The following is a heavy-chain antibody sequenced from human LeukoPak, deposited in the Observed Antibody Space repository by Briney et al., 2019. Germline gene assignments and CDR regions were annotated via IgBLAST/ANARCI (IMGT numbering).Heavy chain of an antibody. CDR2: IYYSGST. CDR3: ARAINRYGSGSYSRRYYFDY. J-gene: IGHJ4*02. CDR1: GYSISSGYY. V-gene: IGHV4-30-4*01. D-gene: IGHD3-10*01. Sequence: PSETLSLTCTVSGYSISSGYYWSWIRQPPGKDLEWIGYIYYSGSTYYNPSLKSRVSMSVDTSKNQFSLKLSSVTAADRAFYYCARAINRYGSGSYSRRYYFDYWGQGTLVTVSS.